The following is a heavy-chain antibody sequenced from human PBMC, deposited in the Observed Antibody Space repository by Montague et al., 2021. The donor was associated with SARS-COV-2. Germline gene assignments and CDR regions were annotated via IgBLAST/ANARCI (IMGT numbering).Heavy chain of an antibody. J-gene: IGHJ6*02. Sequence: TLSLTCTVSGGSISSGGYYWSWIRQHPGKGLEWIGYIYYSGSTYYNPSLKGRVTISVDTSKNQFSLKLGSVTAADTAVYYCARVLSHRAIFGVVIINGMDVWGQGTTVTVSS. CDR1: GGSISSGGYY. D-gene: IGHD3-3*01. CDR2: IYYSGST. CDR3: ARVLSHRAIFGVVIINGMDV. V-gene: IGHV4-31*03.